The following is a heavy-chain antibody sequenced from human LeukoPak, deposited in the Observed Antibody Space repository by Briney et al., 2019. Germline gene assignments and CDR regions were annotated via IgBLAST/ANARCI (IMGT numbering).Heavy chain of an antibody. CDR3: ARRGIATRTSLFDY. V-gene: IGHV4-39*01. Sequence: SETLSLTCTVSGGSISSSSYYWGWIRQPPGKGLEWIGSIYYSGSTYYNPSLKSRVTISVDTSKNQFSLKLSSVTAADTAVYYCARRGIATRTSLFDYWGQGTLVAVSS. J-gene: IGHJ4*02. CDR1: GGSISSSSYY. D-gene: IGHD6-6*01. CDR2: IYYSGST.